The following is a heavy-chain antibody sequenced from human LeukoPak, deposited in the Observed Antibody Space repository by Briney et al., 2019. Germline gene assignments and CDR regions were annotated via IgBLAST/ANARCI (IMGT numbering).Heavy chain of an antibody. CDR1: GGTFSSYA. V-gene: IGHV1-69*05. J-gene: IGHJ4*02. CDR3: ARGPIEYYDSSGYPF. CDR2: IIPIFGTA. Sequence: ASVKVSCKASGGTFSSYAISWVRQAPGQGLEWMGGIIPIFGTANYAQKFQGRVTITTDESTSTAYMELSSLRSEDTAVYYCARGPIEYYDSSGYPFWGQGTLVTVSS. D-gene: IGHD3-22*01.